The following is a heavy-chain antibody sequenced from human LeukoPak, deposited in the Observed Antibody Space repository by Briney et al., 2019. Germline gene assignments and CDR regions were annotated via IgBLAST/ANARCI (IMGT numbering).Heavy chain of an antibody. D-gene: IGHD3-10*01. CDR3: ARSGPSVLWSKSFDY. CDR1: GFTFSNYA. Sequence: GGSLRLSCAASGFTFSNYAMNWVRQAPGKGLEWVSAISGSSGNTYYADSVQGRFTISRDNSKNTLFLQMDNLRADDTATYYCARSGPSVLWSKSFDYWGQGALVTVSS. V-gene: IGHV3-23*01. CDR2: ISGSSGNT. J-gene: IGHJ4*02.